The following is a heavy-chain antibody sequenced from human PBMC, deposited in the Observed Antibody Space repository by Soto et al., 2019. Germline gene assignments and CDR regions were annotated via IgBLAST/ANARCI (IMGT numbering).Heavy chain of an antibody. CDR1: GYDFSSYW. CDR3: ARREKWHDFEY. J-gene: IGHJ4*02. CDR2: IYPGDSDT. D-gene: IGHD5-12*01. Sequence: EVQLVQSGAEVKKPGESLRISCKGSGYDFSSYWIAWVRQMPGKGLEWVGMIYPGDSDTKYSPSFQGRVTISVDRSTSTAYLHWGSLTASDTARYFCARREKWHDFEYWGQGSLVTVSS. V-gene: IGHV5-51*01.